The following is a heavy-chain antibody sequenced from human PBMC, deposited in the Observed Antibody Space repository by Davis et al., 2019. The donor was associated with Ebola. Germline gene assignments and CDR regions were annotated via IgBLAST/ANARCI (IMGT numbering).Heavy chain of an antibody. Sequence: GESLKISCAAFGFTFSSYAMSWVRQAPGKGLEWVSAISGSGGSTYYADSVKGRFTISRDNSKKTLYLQMNSLRAEDTAVYYCAKSGLSFGVVKYHYGMDVWGKGTTVTVSS. V-gene: IGHV3-23*01. CDR3: AKSGLSFGVVKYHYGMDV. CDR2: ISGSGGST. CDR1: GFTFSSYA. D-gene: IGHD3-3*01. J-gene: IGHJ6*04.